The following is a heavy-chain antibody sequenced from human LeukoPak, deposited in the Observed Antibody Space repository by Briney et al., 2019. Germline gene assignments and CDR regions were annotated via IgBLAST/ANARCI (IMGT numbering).Heavy chain of an antibody. CDR2: IYTSGST. V-gene: IGHV4-4*07. J-gene: IGHJ5*02. Sequence: PSETLSLTCTVSGGSISSYYWSWIRQPAGKGLEWIGRIYTSGSTNYNPSLKSRVTISVDTSKNQFSLKLSSVTAADTAVYYCARGGSTFWSGYYTLNWFDPWGQGTLVTVSS. D-gene: IGHD3-3*01. CDR3: ARGGSTFWSGYYTLNWFDP. CDR1: GGSISSYY.